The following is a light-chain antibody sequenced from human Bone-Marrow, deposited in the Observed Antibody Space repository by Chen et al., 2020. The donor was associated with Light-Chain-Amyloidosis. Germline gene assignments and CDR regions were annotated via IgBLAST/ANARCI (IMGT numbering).Light chain of an antibody. V-gene: IGKV3-20*01. J-gene: IGKJ4*01. Sequence: EIVLTQSPGTLSLSPGEGANLSCRASQTISSNYLTWYQQKSGQAPRLLIYGSSSRATGIPDRFSGSGSGTDFTLTINRLGPEDFAMYYCQQYGTSPLTFGGGTKVEIK. CDR1: QTISSNY. CDR3: QQYGTSPLT. CDR2: GSS.